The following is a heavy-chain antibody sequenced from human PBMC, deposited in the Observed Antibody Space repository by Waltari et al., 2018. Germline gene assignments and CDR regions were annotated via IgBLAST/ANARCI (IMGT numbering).Heavy chain of an antibody. D-gene: IGHD3-22*01. CDR1: GFTFSSYA. Sequence: EVQLVESGGGLVQPGGSLRLSCAVSGFTFSSYAMSWVRQAPGRGLDGVSGISGSCTSTCFSDSVKGWLTISRDNSKNTLYLQINSLRTEDTALYYWAKDQKASVPYYGVGYWGQGTLVTVSS. CDR2: ISGSCTST. V-gene: IGHV3-23*04. J-gene: IGHJ4*02. CDR3: AKDQKASVPYYGVGY.